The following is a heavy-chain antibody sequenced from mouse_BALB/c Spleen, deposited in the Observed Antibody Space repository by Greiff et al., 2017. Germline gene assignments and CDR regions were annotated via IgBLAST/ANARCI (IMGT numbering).Heavy chain of an antibody. CDR2: ISDGGSYT. CDR3: AREGY. CDR1: GFTFSDYY. V-gene: IGHV5-4*02. Sequence: EVKLQESGGGLVKPGGSLKLSCAASGFTFSDYYMYWVRQTPEKRLEWVATISDGGSYTYYPDSVKGRFTISRDNAKNNLYLQMSSLKSEDTAMYYCAREGYWGQGTTLTVSS. J-gene: IGHJ2*01.